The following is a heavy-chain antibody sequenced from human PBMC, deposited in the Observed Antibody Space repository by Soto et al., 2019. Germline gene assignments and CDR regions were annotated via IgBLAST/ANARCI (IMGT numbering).Heavy chain of an antibody. CDR2: INPSDDAT. Sequence: ASVRVSCKASGYTFTRYYMHWVRQAPGQGLEWMGIINPSDDATSYAEKFQGRLTMTKDTSTSTVYMEMSSLRAEDTAMYFCARVAYVNGWIFDCWGQGTLVTVSS. V-gene: IGHV1-46*01. CDR3: ARVAYVNGWIFDC. D-gene: IGHD6-19*01. J-gene: IGHJ4*01. CDR1: GYTFTRYY.